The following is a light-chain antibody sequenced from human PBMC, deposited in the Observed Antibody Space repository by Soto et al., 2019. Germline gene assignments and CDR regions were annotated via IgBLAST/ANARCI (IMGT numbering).Light chain of an antibody. CDR1: QRVVGSY. CDR3: QQYGSSPCT. Sequence: MSQSPPAVSVSQGERATLSCRASQRVVGSYLAWYQQKPGLAPRLLIYAASSRATGIPDRFSGSGSGTDFTLTISRLEPEDFAVYYCQQYGSSPCTFGQGTKL. CDR2: AAS. V-gene: IGKV3D-20*01. J-gene: IGKJ1*01.